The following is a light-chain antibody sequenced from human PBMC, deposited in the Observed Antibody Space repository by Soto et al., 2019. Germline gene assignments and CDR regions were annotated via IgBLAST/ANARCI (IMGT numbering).Light chain of an antibody. V-gene: IGKV1-5*01. CDR2: DAS. J-gene: IGKJ1*01. CDR1: QPISTW. CDR3: QQSKSSST. Sequence: DIHVTHSPSTLSSSLVDRVTITCRASQPISTWLAWYQQKPGKAPKLLIYDASSLESGVPSRFSGSGSGTEFTLTINSLQTDDFATYYCQQSKSSSTFGQGTKVDIK.